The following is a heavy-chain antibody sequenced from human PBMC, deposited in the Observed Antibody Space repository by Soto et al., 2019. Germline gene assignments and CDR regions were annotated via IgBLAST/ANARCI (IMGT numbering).Heavy chain of an antibody. CDR1: GYTFTGYA. CDR3: ARAVAVAADFDY. D-gene: IGHD6-19*01. CDR2: INAGNGNT. Sequence: ASVKVSCKASGYTFTGYAMHWVRQAPGQRLEWMGWINAGNGNTKYSQKFQGRVTITRDTSASTAYMELSSLRSEDTAVYYCARAVAVAADFDYWGQGTLVTSPQ. V-gene: IGHV1-3*01. J-gene: IGHJ4*02.